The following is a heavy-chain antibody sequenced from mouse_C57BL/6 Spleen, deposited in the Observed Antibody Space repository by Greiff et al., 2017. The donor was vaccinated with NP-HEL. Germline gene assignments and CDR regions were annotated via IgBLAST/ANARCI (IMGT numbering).Heavy chain of an antibody. D-gene: IGHD2-2*01. CDR2: INPSSGYT. J-gene: IGHJ4*01. CDR3: TVSLRYYGYDGYAMDY. V-gene: IGHV1-7*01. Sequence: VKLQESGAELAKPGASVKLSCKASGYTFTSYWMHWVKQRPGQGLEWIGYINPSSGYTKYNQKFKDKATFSVDRSSSTVYMVLNSLTSEDPAVYYCTVSLRYYGYDGYAMDYWGQGTSVTVSS. CDR1: GYTFTSYW.